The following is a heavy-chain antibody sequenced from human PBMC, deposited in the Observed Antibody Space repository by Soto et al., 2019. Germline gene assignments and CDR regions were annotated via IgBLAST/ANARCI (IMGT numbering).Heavy chain of an antibody. D-gene: IGHD6-19*01. V-gene: IGHV5-51*01. CDR2: IYPGDSDT. CDR1: GYSFTSYW. CDR3: ATTGSGIAVAGTSYNWFDP. J-gene: IGHJ5*02. Sequence: GESLKISCKGSGYSFTSYWIGWVRQMPGKGLEWMGIIYPGDSDTRYSPSFQGQVTISADKSISTAYLQWSSLKASDTAMYYCATTGSGIAVAGTSYNWFDPWGQGTLVTVSS.